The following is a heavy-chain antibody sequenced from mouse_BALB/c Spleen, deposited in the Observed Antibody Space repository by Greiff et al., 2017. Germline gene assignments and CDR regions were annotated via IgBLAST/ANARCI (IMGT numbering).Heavy chain of an antibody. CDR3: ARRVDD. J-gene: IGHJ4*01. Sequence: EVQLQQSGPELVKPGASVKISCKASGYSFTGYYMHWVKQSHVKSLEWIGRINPYNGATSYNQNFKDKASLTVDKSSSTAYMVRHSLTSEDSAVYYCARRVDDWGQGTSVTGSS. V-gene: IGHV1-31*01. CDR1: GYSFTGYY. CDR2: INPYNGAT.